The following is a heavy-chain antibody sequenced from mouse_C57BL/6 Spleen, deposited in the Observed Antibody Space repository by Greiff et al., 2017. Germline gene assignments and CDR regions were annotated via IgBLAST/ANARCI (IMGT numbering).Heavy chain of an antibody. J-gene: IGHJ2*01. V-gene: IGHV1-59*01. Sequence: QVQLQQPGAELVRPGTSVKLSCKASGYTFTSYWMHWVKQRPGQGLEWIGVIDPSDSYTNYNQKFKGKATLTVDTSSSTAYMQLSSLTSEDSAVYYCASEGWLLNYWGQGTTLTVSS. D-gene: IGHD2-3*01. CDR1: GYTFTSYW. CDR2: IDPSDSYT. CDR3: ASEGWLLNY.